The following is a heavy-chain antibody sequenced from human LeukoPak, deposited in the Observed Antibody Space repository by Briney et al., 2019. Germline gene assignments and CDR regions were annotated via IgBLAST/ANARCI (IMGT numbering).Heavy chain of an antibody. CDR3: AKGFRIGYSAHFDG. V-gene: IGHV3-23*01. J-gene: IGHJ4*02. Sequence: GRSLRLSRVGSGFTFRSHAMSWVRQAPEKGLEFVSGIYENGGTTYYADSVRGRFSISRDKSKNTLYLQMDSVRGEYTAVYYCAKGFRIGYSAHFDGWGQGALVTVSS. D-gene: IGHD2-21*01. CDR2: IYENGGTT. CDR1: GFTFRSHA.